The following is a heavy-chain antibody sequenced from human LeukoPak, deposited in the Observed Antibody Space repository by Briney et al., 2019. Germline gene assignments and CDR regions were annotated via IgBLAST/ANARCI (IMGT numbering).Heavy chain of an antibody. J-gene: IGHJ4*02. V-gene: IGHV1-46*01. D-gene: IGHD6-13*01. CDR2: INPSGGST. CDR1: GYTFTSYY. CDR3: ARGGYGAAAGADFDY. Sequence: ASVKVSCKASGYTFTSYYMHWVRQAPGQGLEWMGIINPSGGSTSYAQKFQGRVTMTRDTSTSTVYMELSSLRSEDTAVCYCARGGYGAAAGADFDYWGQGTLVTVSS.